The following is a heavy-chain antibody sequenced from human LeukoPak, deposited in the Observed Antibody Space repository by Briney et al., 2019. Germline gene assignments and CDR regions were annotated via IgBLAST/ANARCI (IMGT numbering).Heavy chain of an antibody. D-gene: IGHD6-6*01. CDR1: GFTISSNY. CDR2: ISGSGNST. CDR3: AILYSSSPLDY. V-gene: IGHV3-23*01. J-gene: IGHJ4*02. Sequence: GSLRLSCAASGFTISSNYMSWVRQAPGKGLEWVSTISGSGNSTYYADSVKGRFTISRDNSKNTLYLQMNSLRAEDTAIYYCAILYSSSPLDYWDQGTLVTVSS.